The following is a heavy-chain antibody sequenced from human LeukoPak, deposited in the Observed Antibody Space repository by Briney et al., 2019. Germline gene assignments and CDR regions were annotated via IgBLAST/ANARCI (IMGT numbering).Heavy chain of an antibody. V-gene: IGHV4-38-2*01. D-gene: IGHD3-10*01. Sequence: SETLSLTCAVSGYSINSAYYWGWIRQPPGKGLEWIASMCHSGITYYNSSLKSRVTISVDTSKNQFSLKLNSVTAADTSVYYCARLTPGKNWFDPWGHGTLVTVSS. J-gene: IGHJ5*02. CDR3: ARLTPGKNWFDP. CDR2: MCHSGIT. CDR1: GYSINSAYY.